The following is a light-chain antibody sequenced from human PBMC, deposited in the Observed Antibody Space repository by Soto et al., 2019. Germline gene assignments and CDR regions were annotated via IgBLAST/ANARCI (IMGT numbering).Light chain of an antibody. CDR2: GNS. J-gene: IGLJ2*01. CDR1: SSNIGAGYD. V-gene: IGLV1-40*01. CDR3: QSYDSSLSGSV. Sequence: QSVLTQPPSVSGAPGQRVTISCTGSSSNIGAGYDVHWYQQLPGTAPKLLIYGNSNRPSGVPDRFSGSKSGTSASLAITGLQAEDEAGYCCQSYDSSLSGSVFGGGTQLTVL.